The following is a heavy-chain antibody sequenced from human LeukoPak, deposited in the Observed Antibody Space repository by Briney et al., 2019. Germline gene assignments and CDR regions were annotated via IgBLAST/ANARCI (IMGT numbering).Heavy chain of an antibody. V-gene: IGHV3-30-3*01. Sequence: GGSLRLSCAASGFTFSTSSMHWVRQAPGKGLEWVAVISYDGGNKYYADSVKGRFTMSRDNSKNTLYLQMNGLRAEDTAVYYCASIRLFPTFDPWGQGTLVTVSS. CDR2: ISYDGGNK. D-gene: IGHD3-10*02. J-gene: IGHJ5*02. CDR3: ASIRLFPTFDP. CDR1: GFTFSTSS.